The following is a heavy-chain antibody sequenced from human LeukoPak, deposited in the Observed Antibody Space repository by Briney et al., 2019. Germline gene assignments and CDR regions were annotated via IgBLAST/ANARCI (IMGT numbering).Heavy chain of an antibody. CDR1: GFTFSSYA. J-gene: IGHJ4*02. CDR2: ISGSGGST. D-gene: IGHD1-26*01. V-gene: IGHV3-23*01. Sequence: GGSLRLSCAASGFTFSSYAMSWVRQAPGKGLEWVSAISGSGGSTYYADSVKGRFTISRDNSKNTLYLQMNSLRAEDTAVYYCARGIGATGGGYWGQGTLVTVSS. CDR3: ARGIGATGGGY.